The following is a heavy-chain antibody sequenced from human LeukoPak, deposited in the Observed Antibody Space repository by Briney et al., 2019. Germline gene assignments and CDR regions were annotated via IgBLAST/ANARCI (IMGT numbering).Heavy chain of an antibody. V-gene: IGHV3-23*01. J-gene: IGHJ4*02. CDR1: GFTFSAFH. CDR3: ARLSNTGNYFDS. CDR2: IPGRGDTT. Sequence: PGGSLRLSCAASGFTFSAFHMRCLRQAPGKGLEWVSSIPGRGDTTYHADSVMGRFTISRDNSKNTLTLQMNSLRVEDTAVYYCARLSNTGNYFDSWGQGILVTVSS. D-gene: IGHD2-8*02.